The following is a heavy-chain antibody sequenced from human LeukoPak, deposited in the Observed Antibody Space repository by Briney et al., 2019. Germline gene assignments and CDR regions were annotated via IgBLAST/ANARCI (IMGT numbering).Heavy chain of an antibody. J-gene: IGHJ3*02. CDR1: GYTFTGYY. D-gene: IGHD6-13*01. V-gene: IGHV1-2*04. Sequence: EASVKVSCKASGYTFTGYYMHWVRQAPGQGLEWMGWINPNSGGTNYAQKFQGWVTMTRDTSTSTAYMELSRLRSDDTAVYYCARAGRVAAADPNAFDIWGQGTMVTVSS. CDR2: INPNSGGT. CDR3: ARAGRVAAADPNAFDI.